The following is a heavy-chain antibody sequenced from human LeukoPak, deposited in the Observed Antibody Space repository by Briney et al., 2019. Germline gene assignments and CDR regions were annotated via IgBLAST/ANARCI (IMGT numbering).Heavy chain of an antibody. J-gene: IGHJ6*03. V-gene: IGHV3-48*01. CDR2: IGTSSTTI. CDR3: ARFAAGGSYYYMDA. D-gene: IGHD6-25*01. CDR1: GFTFSSYT. Sequence: PGGSLRLSCAASGFTFSSYTMNWVRQPPGKGLEWVSNIGTSSTTIYYADSVKGRFTISRDNAKNSLYLQMNSLRADDTAVYYCARFAAGGSYYYMDAWGKGTTVTVSS.